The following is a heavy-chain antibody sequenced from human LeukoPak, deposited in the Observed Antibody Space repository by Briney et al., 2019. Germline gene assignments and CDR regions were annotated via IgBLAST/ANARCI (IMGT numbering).Heavy chain of an antibody. CDR3: ARPRPQYSSSRFFDY. CDR1: GGSFSGYY. J-gene: IGHJ4*02. V-gene: IGHV4-34*01. D-gene: IGHD6-13*01. CDR2: INHSGST. Sequence: SETLSLTCAVYGGSFSGYYWSWIRQPPGKGLEWIGEINHSGSTNYNPSLKSRVTISVDTSKNQFSLKLSSVTAADTAVCYCARPRPQYSSSRFFDYWGQGTLVTVSS.